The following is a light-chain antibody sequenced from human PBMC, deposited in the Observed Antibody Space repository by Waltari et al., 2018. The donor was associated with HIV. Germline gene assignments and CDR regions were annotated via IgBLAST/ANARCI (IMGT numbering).Light chain of an antibody. CDR2: AVN. CDR3: CSYADTYFVL. CDR1: SSDVGAYNY. V-gene: IGLV2-11*01. J-gene: IGLJ2*01. Sequence: QSALTQPRSVSGSPGQSVTISCTGTSSDVGAYNYVSWYQHHPNKGPKLLIYAVNKRPSGVPDRVSGSNAGNTASLTISGLQAEDEADYYCCSYADTYFVLFGGRTKLTVL.